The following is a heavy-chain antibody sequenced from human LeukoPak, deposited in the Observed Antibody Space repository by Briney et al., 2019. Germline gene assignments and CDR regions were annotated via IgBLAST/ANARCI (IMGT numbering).Heavy chain of an antibody. J-gene: IGHJ4*02. CDR2: IYHDRTT. Sequence: SETLPLTCTVSGDSITAPKWWSWVRQAPGEGLEWIGEIYHDRTTSFNPSLKSRLTISVDKSANQFFLNLNSVSATDTAVYYCVGRGLYGGTWLFEYWGQGALVTVSS. CDR3: VGRGLYGGTWLFEY. D-gene: IGHD2-8*01. CDR1: GDSITAPKW. V-gene: IGHV4-4*02.